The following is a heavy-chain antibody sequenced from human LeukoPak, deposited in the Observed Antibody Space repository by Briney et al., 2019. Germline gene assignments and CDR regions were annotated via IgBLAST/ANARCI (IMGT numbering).Heavy chain of an antibody. D-gene: IGHD6-19*01. Sequence: GGSLRLSCAASGFTFSSYWMSWVRQAPGKGLEWVSAISGSGGSTYYADSVKGRFTISRDNSKNTLYLQMNSLRAEDTAVYYCAKASYSSGWYWEDYWGQGTLVTVSS. CDR3: AKASYSSGWYWEDY. CDR1: GFTFSSYW. J-gene: IGHJ4*02. CDR2: ISGSGGST. V-gene: IGHV3-23*01.